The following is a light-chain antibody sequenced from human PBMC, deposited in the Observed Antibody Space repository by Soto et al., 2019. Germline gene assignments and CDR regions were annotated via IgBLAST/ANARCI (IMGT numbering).Light chain of an antibody. J-gene: IGKJ5*01. V-gene: IGKV1D-12*01. CDR3: QHANSSPVT. CDR1: QGISSW. CDR2: VTS. Sequence: DIQMTQSPSSVSASVGGGVTITCRAGQGISSWVAWYQQKPGKAPKLLVYVTSNLHGGVPSRISGSGSRTEFTLTISSLQPDYFATYYYQHANSSPVTFGQGTRLEMK.